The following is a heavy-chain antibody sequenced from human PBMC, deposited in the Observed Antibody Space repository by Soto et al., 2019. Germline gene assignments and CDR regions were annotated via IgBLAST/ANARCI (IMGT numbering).Heavy chain of an antibody. CDR1: GFTFSSYE. CDR3: ARLGREFDGMDV. Sequence: GGSLRLSCPASGFTFSSYEMNWVRQAPGKGLEWVSYIISSGSTIYYADSVKGRFTISRDNAKNSLYLQMNSLRAEDTAVYYCARLGREFDGMDVWGQGTTVTVSS. V-gene: IGHV3-48*03. J-gene: IGHJ6*02. D-gene: IGHD1-26*01. CDR2: IISSGSTI.